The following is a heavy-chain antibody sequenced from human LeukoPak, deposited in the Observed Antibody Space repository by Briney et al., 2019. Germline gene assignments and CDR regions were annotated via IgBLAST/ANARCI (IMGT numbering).Heavy chain of an antibody. CDR3: ARAGSGYDSTSHYFYYMDV. D-gene: IGHD5-12*01. Sequence: GGSLRLSCAASGFTFSRYWMSWVRQAPGKGLEWVANIKQNGSEITYVDSVEGRFTISRDNAKNSLYLQMNSLRAEDTAVYYCARAGSGYDSTSHYFYYMDVWGKGTTVTVSS. CDR1: GFTFSRYW. V-gene: IGHV3-7*01. CDR2: IKQNGSEI. J-gene: IGHJ6*03.